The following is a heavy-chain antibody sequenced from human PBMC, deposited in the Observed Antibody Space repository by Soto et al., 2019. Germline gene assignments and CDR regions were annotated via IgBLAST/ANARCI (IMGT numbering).Heavy chain of an antibody. CDR2: INAGNGNT. V-gene: IGHV1-3*01. J-gene: IGHJ4*02. CDR1: GYTFTSYA. Sequence: QVQLVQSGAEVKKPGASVKVSCKASGYTFTSYAMHWVRQAPGQRLEWMGWINAGNGNTKYSQKFQGRVTITRDTPASTAXXXAXXLRTEDTAVYYCARDQGGTYYDYVWGSYRPASFDYWGQGTLVTVSS. CDR3: ARDQGGTYYDYVWGSYRPASFDY. D-gene: IGHD3-16*02.